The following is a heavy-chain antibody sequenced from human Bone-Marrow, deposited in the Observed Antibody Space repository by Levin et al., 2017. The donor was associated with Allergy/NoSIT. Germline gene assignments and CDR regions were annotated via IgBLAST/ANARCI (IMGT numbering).Heavy chain of an antibody. J-gene: IGHJ5*02. CDR1: GFTLSNYG. D-gene: IGHD5-12*01. CDR2: ISSSGGST. CDR3: ARRQSSGYSYDL. V-gene: IGHV3-23*01. Sequence: GGSPRLSCGTSGFTLSNYGMTWVRQAPGKGLEWVASISSSGGSTSYADSVKGRFTISRDNSNNTVHLEMNSLRGEDTAVFYCARRQSSGYSYDLWGQGILVTGSS.